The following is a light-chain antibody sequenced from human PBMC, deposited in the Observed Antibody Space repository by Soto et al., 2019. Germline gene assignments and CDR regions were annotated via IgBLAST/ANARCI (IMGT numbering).Light chain of an antibody. Sequence: EIVLTQSPGTLYLSPGERATLSCSASQSVTSGYLAWYQQQPNQAPRLLIYGASYRATGIPDRFSGGGSGTDFTLTISRLEPEDFAVYYCQHYSSSPPAITVGQGTRLEIK. CDR3: QHYSSSPPAIT. CDR1: QSVTSGY. CDR2: GAS. J-gene: IGKJ5*01. V-gene: IGKV3-20*01.